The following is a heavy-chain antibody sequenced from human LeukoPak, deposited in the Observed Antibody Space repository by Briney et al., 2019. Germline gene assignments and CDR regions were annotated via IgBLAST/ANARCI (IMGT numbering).Heavy chain of an antibody. CDR3: AREDTALAHFGVDV. D-gene: IGHD5-18*01. CDR1: GFTFSIYS. J-gene: IGHJ6*02. Sequence: GGSLRLSCVASGFTFSIYSMNWVRQAPGKELEWVSYISRSSSTLYYADSVRGRFTISRDNDKNSLYLQMNSLRDADTAVYYCAREDTALAHFGVDVWGQGTTATVSS. CDR2: ISRSSSTL. V-gene: IGHV3-48*02.